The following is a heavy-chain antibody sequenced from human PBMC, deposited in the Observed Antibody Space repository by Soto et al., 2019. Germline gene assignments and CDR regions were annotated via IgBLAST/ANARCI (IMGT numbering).Heavy chain of an antibody. CDR3: ARGPTGYCTNGVCYKYYFDY. Sequence: LSLTCAVYGGSFSGYYWSWIRQPPGKGLEWIGEINHSGSTNYNPSLKSRVTISVDTSKNQFSLKLSSVTAADTAVYYCARGPTGYCTNGVCYKYYFDYWGQGTLVTVS. V-gene: IGHV4-34*01. CDR1: GGSFSGYY. CDR2: INHSGST. D-gene: IGHD2-8*01. J-gene: IGHJ4*02.